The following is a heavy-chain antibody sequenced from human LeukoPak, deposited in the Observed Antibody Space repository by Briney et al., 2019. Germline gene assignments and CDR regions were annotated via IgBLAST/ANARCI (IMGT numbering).Heavy chain of an antibody. J-gene: IGHJ4*02. Sequence: GGPLRLSCAASGFTFSSYAMSWVRQAPGKGPEWVSAISTYGGSTYYADSVKGRFTISRDNSKNTLYLQMNSLRAEDTAVYYCAKPYCGGDCYPDYWGQGTLVTVSS. D-gene: IGHD2-21*02. CDR3: AKPYCGGDCYPDY. V-gene: IGHV3-23*01. CDR1: GFTFSSYA. CDR2: ISTYGGST.